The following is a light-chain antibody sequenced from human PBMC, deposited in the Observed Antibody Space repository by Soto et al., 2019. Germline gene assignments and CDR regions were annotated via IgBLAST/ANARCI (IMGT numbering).Light chain of an antibody. CDR3: QKYDTAPLT. CDR2: AAS. CDR1: QGISTY. Sequence: DIQMTQSPSSLSSSVGDRVTIACRASQGISTYLAWYQQKPGKVPKLLIYAASTLLSGVPSRFSGSGSGTDFTLTISSPQPEDVATYYCQKYDTAPLTFGQGTKVDIK. V-gene: IGKV1-27*01. J-gene: IGKJ1*01.